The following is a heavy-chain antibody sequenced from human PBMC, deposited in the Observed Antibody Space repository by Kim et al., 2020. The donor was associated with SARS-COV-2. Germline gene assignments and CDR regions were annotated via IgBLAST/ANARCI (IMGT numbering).Heavy chain of an antibody. J-gene: IGHJ6*02. CDR1: GFTFGDYA. CDR3: AKDSGSVYSYGHYGMDV. V-gene: IGHV3-9*01. CDR2: ISWNSGSI. D-gene: IGHD5-18*01. Sequence: GGSLRLSCAASGFTFGDYAMHWVRQAPGKGLEWVSGISWNSGSIGYADSVKGRFTISRDNAKNSLYLQMNSLRAEDTALYYCAKDSGSVYSYGHYGMDVWGQGTTVTVSS.